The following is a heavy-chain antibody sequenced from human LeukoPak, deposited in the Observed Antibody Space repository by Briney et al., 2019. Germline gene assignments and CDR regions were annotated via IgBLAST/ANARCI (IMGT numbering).Heavy chain of an antibody. J-gene: IGHJ4*02. D-gene: IGHD6-13*01. CDR2: INPNSGGT. CDR1: GGTFSSYG. Sequence: ASVKVSCKASGGTFSSYGISWVRQAPGQGLEWMGWINPNSGGTNYAQKFQGWVTMTRDTSISTAYMELSRLRSDDTAVYYCARESIAAAGWFDYWGQGTLVTVSS. V-gene: IGHV1-2*04. CDR3: ARESIAAAGWFDY.